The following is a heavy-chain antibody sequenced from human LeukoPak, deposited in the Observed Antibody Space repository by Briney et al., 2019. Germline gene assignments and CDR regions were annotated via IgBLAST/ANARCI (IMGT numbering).Heavy chain of an antibody. Sequence: SETLSLTCTVSGYSISSGYYWGWIRQPPGKGLEWIGSIYHSGSTYYNPSLKSRVTISVDTSKNQFSLKLSSLTAADTAVYYCARGTVLRYFDWLLMGDNNWFDPWGQGTLVTVSS. D-gene: IGHD3-9*01. CDR2: IYHSGST. J-gene: IGHJ5*02. V-gene: IGHV4-38-2*02. CDR1: GYSISSGYY. CDR3: ARGTVLRYFDWLLMGDNNWFDP.